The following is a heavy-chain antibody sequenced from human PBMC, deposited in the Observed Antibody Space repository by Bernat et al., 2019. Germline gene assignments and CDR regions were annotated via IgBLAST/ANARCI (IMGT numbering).Heavy chain of an antibody. CDR1: GFPFSSYD. V-gene: IGHV3-13*04. CDR2: IGTAGDT. J-gene: IGHJ2*01. CDR3: ARTRAMVQGVPYYWYFDL. Sequence: EVQLVESGGGLVQPGGSLKLSGAASGFPFSSYDMHWVRQATGKGREGVSAIGTAGDTYYPGSVKGRFTISRENAKNSLYLQMNSLRAGDTAVYYCARTRAMVQGVPYYWYFDLWGRGTLVTVSS. D-gene: IGHD3-10*01.